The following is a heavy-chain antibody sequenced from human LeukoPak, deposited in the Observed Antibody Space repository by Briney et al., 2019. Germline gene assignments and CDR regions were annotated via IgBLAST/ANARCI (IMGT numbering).Heavy chain of an antibody. D-gene: IGHD6-19*01. CDR2: MNPNSGNT. V-gene: IGHV1-8*01. Sequence: ASVKVSCKASGYTFTSYDINWVRQATGQGLEWMGCMNPNSGNTGYAQKFQGRVTMTRNTSISTAYMELSSLRSEDTAVYYCAREDSSGWSRPYYYYYYGMDVWRQGTTVTVSS. CDR1: GYTFTSYD. CDR3: AREDSSGWSRPYYYYYYGMDV. J-gene: IGHJ6*02.